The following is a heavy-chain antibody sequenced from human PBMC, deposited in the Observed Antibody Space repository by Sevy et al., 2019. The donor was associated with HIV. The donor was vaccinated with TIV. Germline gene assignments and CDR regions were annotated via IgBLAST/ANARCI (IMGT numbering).Heavy chain of an antibody. CDR3: AKRTWVGEGMDV. CDR2: ISYDGSDK. D-gene: IGHD2-15*01. Sequence: GGSLRLSCAASGFTFSSFGMHWVRQAPGKGLEWVAVISYDGSDKYYANSVKGRLTISRDNSKNTLYLQMNSLRAEDTAVYYFAKRTWVGEGMDVWGQGTTVTVSS. CDR1: GFTFSSFG. V-gene: IGHV3-30*18. J-gene: IGHJ6*02.